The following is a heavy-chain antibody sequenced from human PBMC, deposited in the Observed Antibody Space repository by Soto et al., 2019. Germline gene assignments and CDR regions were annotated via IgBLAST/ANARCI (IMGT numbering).Heavy chain of an antibody. CDR1: GYSFTSYW. CDR3: ASNGVYYYYRMDV. V-gene: IGHV5-10-1*01. D-gene: IGHD2-8*01. CDR2: IDPSDSYT. Sequence: GESLKSSWHGSGYSFTSYWISSVRQVPGKGLEWMGRIDPSDSYTNYSPSFQGHVTISADKSLCTAYLQGSSLKALDTAMYYCASNGVYYYYRMDVWGQGTTAT. J-gene: IGHJ6*02.